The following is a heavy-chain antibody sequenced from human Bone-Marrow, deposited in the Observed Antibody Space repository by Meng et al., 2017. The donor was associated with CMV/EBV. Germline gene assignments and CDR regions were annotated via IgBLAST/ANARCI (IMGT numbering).Heavy chain of an antibody. V-gene: IGHV1-24*01. CDR2: FDPEDGET. D-gene: IGHD4-11*01. Sequence: ALVKVSCKVSGYTLTELSMHWVRQAPGKGLEWMGGFDPEDGETIYAQKFQGRVTMTEDTSTDTAYMELSSLRSEDTAVYYCATVVALTTVTTRDYVAPYNWFDPWGQGTLVTVSS. J-gene: IGHJ5*02. CDR1: GYTLTELS. CDR3: ATVVALTTVTTRDYVAPYNWFDP.